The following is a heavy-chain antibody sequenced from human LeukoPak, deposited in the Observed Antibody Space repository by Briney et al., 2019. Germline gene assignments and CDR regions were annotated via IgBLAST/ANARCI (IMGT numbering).Heavy chain of an antibody. D-gene: IGHD2-21*02. CDR3: AKDRSTVTAFDY. CDR2: ISFDERNK. J-gene: IGHJ4*02. Sequence: PGGSLRLSCAASGFSFGSNDMHWVRQAPGKGLEWVANISFDERNKYYADSVKGRFTISRDSSKNTVYLQMNSLRAEDTAVYYCAKDRSTVTAFDYWGQGTLVTVSS. CDR1: GFSFGSND. V-gene: IGHV3-30*18.